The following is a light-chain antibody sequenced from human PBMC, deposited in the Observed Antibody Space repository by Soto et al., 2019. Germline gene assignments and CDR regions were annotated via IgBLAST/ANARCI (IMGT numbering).Light chain of an antibody. Sequence: DIQMTQSPSSLSASVGDRVTITCRASQSISSYLNWYQQKPGKAPKVLIYAASSLQSGVPSRFSGNGSGTHFTLTISSLQPEDFATYYCQQSYSTPYTFGQGTKLEIK. V-gene: IGKV1-39*01. CDR1: QSISSY. J-gene: IGKJ2*01. CDR2: AAS. CDR3: QQSYSTPYT.